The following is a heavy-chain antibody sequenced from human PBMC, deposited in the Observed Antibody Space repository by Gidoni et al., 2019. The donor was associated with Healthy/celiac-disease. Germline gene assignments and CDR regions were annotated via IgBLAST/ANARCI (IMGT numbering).Heavy chain of an antibody. CDR2: ISWNSGSI. J-gene: IGHJ5*02. Sequence: EVQLVESGGGLVQPGRSLRRSCAASGFTFDDYAMHWVREAPGKGLEWVSGISWNSGSIGYADSVKGRFTISRDNAKNSLYLQMNSLRAEDTALYYCAKDPRYGDYAPWGQGTLVTVSS. D-gene: IGHD4-17*01. V-gene: IGHV3-9*01. CDR1: GFTFDDYA. CDR3: AKDPRYGDYAP.